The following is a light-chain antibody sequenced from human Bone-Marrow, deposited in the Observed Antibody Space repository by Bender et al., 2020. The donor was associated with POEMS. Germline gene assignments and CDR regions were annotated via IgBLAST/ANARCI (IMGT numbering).Light chain of an antibody. Sequence: QSVVTQPPSLSEAPRQRVTISCSGSSSNIGNHGVNWYQQLPGEAPKLLIYYDDLLTPGVSDRFSASKSGTSASLAISELPSEDEADYYCSSYAPATTYVFGSGTQVTVL. J-gene: IGLJ1*01. CDR2: YDD. CDR3: SSYAPATTYV. CDR1: SSNIGNHG. V-gene: IGLV1-36*01.